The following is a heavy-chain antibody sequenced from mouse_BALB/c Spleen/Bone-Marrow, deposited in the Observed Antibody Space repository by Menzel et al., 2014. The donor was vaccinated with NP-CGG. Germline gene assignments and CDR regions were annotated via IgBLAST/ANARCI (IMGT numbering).Heavy chain of an antibody. Sequence: VKVVESGPELVKPGASVKISCKASGYAFSSSWVNWVKQRPGQGLEWIGRIYPGDGDIYYNGKFKGKATLTADKSSSTAYMQPSSLTSVDSAVYFCARSDGYRVMDYWGQGTSVTVSS. J-gene: IGHJ4*01. CDR3: ARSDGYRVMDY. V-gene: IGHV1-82*01. CDR2: IYPGDGDI. D-gene: IGHD2-3*01. CDR1: GYAFSSSW.